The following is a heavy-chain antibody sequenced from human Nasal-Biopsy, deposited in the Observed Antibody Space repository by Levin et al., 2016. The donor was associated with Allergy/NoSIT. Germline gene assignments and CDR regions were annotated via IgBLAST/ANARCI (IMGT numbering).Heavy chain of an antibody. CDR3: ARAIHDSSGYYGALDI. D-gene: IGHD3-22*01. Sequence: GSLRLSCTVSDVSISINSYPWAWIRQPPGKDLEWIGTIGYSVNTYYSPSLKSRVTISTDTSKNQMSLQLTSVTAADTALYYCARAIHDSSGYYGALDIWGQGAMVTVSS. V-gene: IGHV4-39*01. J-gene: IGHJ3*02. CDR1: DVSISINSYP. CDR2: IGYSVNT.